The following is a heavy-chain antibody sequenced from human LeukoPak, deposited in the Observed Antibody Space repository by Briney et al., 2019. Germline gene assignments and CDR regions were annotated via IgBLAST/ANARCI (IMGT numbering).Heavy chain of an antibody. D-gene: IGHD3-16*01. CDR2: IYYSGST. V-gene: IGHV4-59*01. CDR3: ASLGGGGSTFDY. Sequence: PSETLSLTCTVSGGSISSYYWSRIRQPPGKGLEWIGYIYYSGSTNYNPSLKSRVTISVDTSKNQFSLKLSSVTAADTAVYYCASLGGGGSTFDYWGQGTLVTVSS. CDR1: GGSISSYY. J-gene: IGHJ4*02.